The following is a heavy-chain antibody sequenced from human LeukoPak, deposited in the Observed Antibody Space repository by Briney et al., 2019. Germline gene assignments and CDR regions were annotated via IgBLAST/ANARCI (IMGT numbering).Heavy chain of an antibody. CDR3: ARDRFWSGYTYFDY. CDR2: IYYSGST. Sequence: SQTLSLTCTVSGGSISSGDYYWSWIRQPPGKGLEWIGYIYYSGSTYYNPSLKSRVTISVGTSKNQFSLKLSPVTAADTAVYYCARDRFWSGYTYFDYWGQGTLVTVSS. D-gene: IGHD3-3*01. V-gene: IGHV4-30-4*08. CDR1: GGSISSGDYY. J-gene: IGHJ4*02.